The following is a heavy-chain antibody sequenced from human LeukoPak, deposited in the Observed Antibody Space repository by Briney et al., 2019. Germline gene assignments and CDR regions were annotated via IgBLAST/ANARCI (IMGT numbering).Heavy chain of an antibody. CDR2: INPNSGGT. CDR1: GYTFTGYY. J-gene: IGHJ3*02. CDR3: ATGSTMVRGVMSAFDI. V-gene: IGHV1-2*02. Sequence: RASVKVSCKASGYTFTGYYMHWVRQAPGQGLEWMGWINPNSGGTNYAQKFQGRVTMTRDTSISTAYMELGRLRSDDTAVYYCATGSTMVRGVMSAFDIWGQGTMVTVSS. D-gene: IGHD3-10*01.